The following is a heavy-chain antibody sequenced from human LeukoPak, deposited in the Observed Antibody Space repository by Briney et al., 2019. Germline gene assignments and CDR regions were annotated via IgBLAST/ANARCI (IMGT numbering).Heavy chain of an antibody. Sequence: GGSLRLAWAAAGFTFSSYEMNWVRQAAGRGLEWVSYISSSGSTIYYADSGKGRFTISRDNAKNSLYLQMNSLRAEDTAVYYCARDLLLWFGELSPTYYYYGMDVWGQGTTVTVSS. J-gene: IGHJ6*02. CDR2: ISSSGSTI. CDR1: GFTFSSYE. D-gene: IGHD3-10*01. V-gene: IGHV3-48*03. CDR3: ARDLLLWFGELSPTYYYYGMDV.